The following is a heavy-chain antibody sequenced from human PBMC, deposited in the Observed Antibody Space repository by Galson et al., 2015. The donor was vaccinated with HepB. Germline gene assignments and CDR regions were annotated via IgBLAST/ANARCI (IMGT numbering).Heavy chain of an antibody. CDR3: ARAVSGAPNHHYFVY. CDR1: GCTFSTYA. J-gene: IGHJ4*02. CDR2: ITPHYGAA. Sequence: SVKVSCKASGCTFSTYAISWVRQAPGQGLEWMGGITPHYGAANYAQKFQGRVTITADEFTSTAYMELSTLTSEYTGVYYCARAVSGAPNHHYFVYWGQGTLLTVSS. V-gene: IGHV1-69*13. D-gene: IGHD1-14*01.